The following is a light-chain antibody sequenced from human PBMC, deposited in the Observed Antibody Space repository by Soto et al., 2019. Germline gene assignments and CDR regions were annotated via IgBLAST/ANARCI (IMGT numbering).Light chain of an antibody. CDR3: CSFAVSSQVV. CDR2: EGS. V-gene: IGLV2-23*01. J-gene: IGLJ3*02. Sequence: QSVLTQPASVSGSPGQSITISCTGTSSDVGTYNLVSWYQQHPGKAPKLMIYEGSKRPSGVSNRCSGSKSGNTASLTISGLQAEDEADYYCCSFAVSSQVVCGGGTKVTVL. CDR1: SSDVGTYNL.